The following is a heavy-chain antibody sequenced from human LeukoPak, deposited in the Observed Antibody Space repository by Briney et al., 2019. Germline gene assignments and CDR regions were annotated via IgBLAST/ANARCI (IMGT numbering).Heavy chain of an antibody. Sequence: ASVKVSCKASGYTFTGYYMHWVRQAPGQGLEWMGWINPNSGGTNYAQKFQGRVTMTRDTSISTAYMELSRLRSDDTAVYYCARHRGDVEMATDYWGQGTLVTVSS. CDR3: ARHRGDVEMATDY. J-gene: IGHJ4*02. D-gene: IGHD5-24*01. CDR2: INPNSGGT. V-gene: IGHV1-2*02. CDR1: GYTFTGYY.